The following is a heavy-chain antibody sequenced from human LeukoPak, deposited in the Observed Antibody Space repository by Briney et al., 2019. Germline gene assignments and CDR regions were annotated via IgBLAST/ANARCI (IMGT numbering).Heavy chain of an antibody. CDR2: ISYDGSNK. V-gene: IGHV3-30*04. D-gene: IGHD3-10*01. J-gene: IGHJ6*04. Sequence: GESLRLSCAASGFTFSSYAMHWVRQAPGKGLEWVAVISYDGSNKYYADSVKGRFTISRDNSKNTLYLQMNSLRAEDTAVYYCARDRAYGSGSYSNYYYYYGMDVWCKGTTVTVSS. CDR1: GFTFSSYA. CDR3: ARDRAYGSGSYSNYYYYYGMDV.